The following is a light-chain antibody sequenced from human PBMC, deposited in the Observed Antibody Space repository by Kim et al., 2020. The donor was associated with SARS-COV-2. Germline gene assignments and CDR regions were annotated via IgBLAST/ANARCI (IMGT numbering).Light chain of an antibody. CDR1: SSDVGCYHY. CDR2: DVS. CDR3: SSYTSSSTWV. J-gene: IGLJ3*02. V-gene: IGLV2-14*03. Sequence: GQAVTISCTGTSSDVGCYHYVSWYQQHPGKAPKLMIYDVSNRPSGVSNRFSGSKSGNTASLTISGLQAEDEADYYCSSYTSSSTWVFGGGTQLTVL.